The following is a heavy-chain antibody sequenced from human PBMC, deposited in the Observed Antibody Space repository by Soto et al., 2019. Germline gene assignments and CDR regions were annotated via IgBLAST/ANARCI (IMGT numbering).Heavy chain of an antibody. Sequence: GGSLRLSCAASGFTFSSYGMHWVRQAPGKGLEWVAVISYDGSNKYYADSVKGRFTISRDNSKNTLYLQMNSLRAEDTAVYYCAKDPLNSSSPSYYYYCGMDVWGQGTTVTVSS. V-gene: IGHV3-30*18. CDR1: GFTFSSYG. CDR2: ISYDGSNK. D-gene: IGHD6-6*01. J-gene: IGHJ6*02. CDR3: AKDPLNSSSPSYYYYCGMDV.